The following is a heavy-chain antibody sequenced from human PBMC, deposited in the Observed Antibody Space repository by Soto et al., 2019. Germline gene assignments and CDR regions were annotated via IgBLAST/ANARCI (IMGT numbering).Heavy chain of an antibody. J-gene: IGHJ5*02. CDR3: AKDHYCSSTSCYGGNWFDP. D-gene: IGHD2-2*01. CDR1: GFTFSSYA. V-gene: IGHV3-23*01. CDR2: ISGSGGST. Sequence: PGGSLRLSCAASGFTFSSYAMSWVRQAPGKGLEWVSAISGSGGSTYYADSVKGRFTISRDNSKNTLYLQMNSLRAEDTAVYYCAKDHYCSSTSCYGGNWFDPWGQGTLVTVSS.